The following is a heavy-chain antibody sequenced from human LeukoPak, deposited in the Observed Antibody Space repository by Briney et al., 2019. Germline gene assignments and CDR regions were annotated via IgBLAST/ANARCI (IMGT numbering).Heavy chain of an antibody. D-gene: IGHD3-10*01. V-gene: IGHV3-48*04. J-gene: IGHJ4*02. CDR2: ISSSSSTI. Sequence: GGSLRLSCAASGFTFNDYSMNWVRQAPGKGLEWVSYISSSSSTISYADSVKGRFTISRDNAKNSLYLQTNSLRAEDAAVYYCAKPPGLMVRLPFDYWGQETLVTVSS. CDR1: GFTFNDYS. CDR3: AKPPGLMVRLPFDY.